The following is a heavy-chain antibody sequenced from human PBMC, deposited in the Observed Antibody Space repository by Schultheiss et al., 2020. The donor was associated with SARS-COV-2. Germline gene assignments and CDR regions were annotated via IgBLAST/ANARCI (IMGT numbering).Heavy chain of an antibody. V-gene: IGHV3-43*01. Sequence: GGSLRLSCAASGFNFNGYTMHWVRQVPGKGLEWVSLIDRNGGNIYYADSVKGRFTISRDNSKDSLYLEMSSLRSDDTALYYCVKDQGSYSAYSFGSWGQGTLVTVSS. CDR3: VKDQGSYSAYSFGS. CDR2: IDRNGGNI. D-gene: IGHD3-10*01. J-gene: IGHJ4*02. CDR1: GFNFNGYT.